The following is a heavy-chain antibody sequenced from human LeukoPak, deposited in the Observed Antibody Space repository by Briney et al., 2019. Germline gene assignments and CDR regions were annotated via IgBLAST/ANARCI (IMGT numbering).Heavy chain of an antibody. CDR2: ISWNSGSI. Sequence: GRSLRLSCAASGFTFDDYAMHWVRQAPGKGLEWVSGISWNSGSIGYADSVKGRFTISRDNAKNSLYLQMNRLRAEDTALYYCAGLPNYGDTSFDYWGQGTLVTVSS. D-gene: IGHD4-17*01. CDR1: GFTFDDYA. V-gene: IGHV3-9*01. J-gene: IGHJ4*02. CDR3: AGLPNYGDTSFDY.